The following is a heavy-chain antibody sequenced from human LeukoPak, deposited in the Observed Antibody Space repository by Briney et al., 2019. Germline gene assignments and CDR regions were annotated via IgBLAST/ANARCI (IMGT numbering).Heavy chain of an antibody. J-gene: IGHJ6*02. CDR3: ARGITMVRGVYYYYYGMDV. Sequence: SETLSLTCTVSGGSISSYYWSWIRQPPGKGLEWIGYIYYRGSTNYNPSLKSRVTISVDTSKNQFSLKLSSVTAADTAVYYCARGITMVRGVYYYYYGMDVWGQGTTVTVSS. CDR2: IYYRGST. CDR1: GGSISSYY. D-gene: IGHD3-10*01. V-gene: IGHV4-59*01.